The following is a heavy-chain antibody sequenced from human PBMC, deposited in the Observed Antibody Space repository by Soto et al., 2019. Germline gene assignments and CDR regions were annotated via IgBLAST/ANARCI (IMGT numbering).Heavy chain of an antibody. CDR3: AREEDYGMVN. D-gene: IGHD4-17*01. CDR1: GGTFSSYT. Sequence: QVQLVQSGAEVKKPGSSVKVSCKASGGTFSSYTISWVRQAPGQGLEWMGRIIPILGIANYAQKFQGRVTITADKSTSTDYMELSSLRSEDTAVYYCAREEDYGMVNWGQGTLVTVSS. CDR2: IIPILGIA. V-gene: IGHV1-69*08. J-gene: IGHJ4*02.